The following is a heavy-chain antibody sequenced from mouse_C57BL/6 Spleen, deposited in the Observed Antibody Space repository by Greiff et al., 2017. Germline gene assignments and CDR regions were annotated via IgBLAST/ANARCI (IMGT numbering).Heavy chain of an antibody. V-gene: IGHV1-81*01. CDR1: GYTFTSYG. CDR3: ARWGYYGSSPWYFDV. J-gene: IGHJ1*03. CDR2: IYPRSGNT. D-gene: IGHD1-1*01. Sequence: QVQLQQPGAELARPGASVKLSCKASGYTFTSYGISWVKQRTGQGLEWIGEIYPRSGNTYYNEKFKGKATLTADKSSSTAYMELRSLTSEDSAVYFCARWGYYGSSPWYFDVWGTGTTVTVSS.